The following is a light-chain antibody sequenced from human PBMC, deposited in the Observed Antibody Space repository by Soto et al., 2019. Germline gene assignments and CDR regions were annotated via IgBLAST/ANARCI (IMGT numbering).Light chain of an antibody. CDR3: LQHNTYPRT. J-gene: IGKJ1*01. CDR1: QGIGND. CDR2: AAS. V-gene: IGKV1-17*01. Sequence: DIQMTQSPSSLSASVGDRVAITCRASQGIGNDLGWYQQKPGEAPKRLIYAASSLQSGVPSRFSGSGSGTEFTLTINSLQPEDFATYYCLQHNTYPRTFGQGTKVDIK.